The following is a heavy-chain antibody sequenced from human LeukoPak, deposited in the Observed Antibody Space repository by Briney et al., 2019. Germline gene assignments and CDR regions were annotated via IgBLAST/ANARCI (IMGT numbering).Heavy chain of an antibody. CDR2: ISYDGSNK. CDR3: ATPAAGPGAEYSLY. Sequence: GRSLRLSCAASGFTFSSYGMHWVRQAPGKGLEWVAVISYDGSNKYYADSVKGRFTTSRDNAKNSLDLQMNSLKVEDTAVYYCATPAAGPGAEYSLYWGQGTLVIVSS. J-gene: IGHJ1*01. CDR1: GFTFSSYG. D-gene: IGHD6-13*01. V-gene: IGHV3-30*03.